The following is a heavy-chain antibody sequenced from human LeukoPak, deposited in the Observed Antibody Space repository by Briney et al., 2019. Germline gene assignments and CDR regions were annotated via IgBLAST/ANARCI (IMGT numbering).Heavy chain of an antibody. D-gene: IGHD4-11*01. Sequence: SQTLSLTCTVSGGSISSGDYYWSWIRQPPGKGLEWIGYIYYSGSTYYNPSLKSRVTISADTSKNQFSLKLSSVTAADTAVYYCASYSNYGSSYYFDYWGQGTLVTVSS. CDR2: IYYSGST. V-gene: IGHV4-30-4*01. CDR1: GGSISSGDYY. J-gene: IGHJ4*02. CDR3: ASYSNYGSSYYFDY.